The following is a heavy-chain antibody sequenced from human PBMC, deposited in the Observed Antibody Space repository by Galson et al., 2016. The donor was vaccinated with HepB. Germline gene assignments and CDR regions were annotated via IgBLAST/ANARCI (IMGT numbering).Heavy chain of an antibody. J-gene: IGHJ3*02. V-gene: IGHV3-11*04. CDR2: ISSGSNTI. CDR1: GFIFSDYH. D-gene: IGHD5-12*01. CDR3: ARDSSSGYVIDAFDI. Sequence: SCAGSGFIFSDYHINWIRQAPGKGLEWISYISSGSNTIHYADSVKGRFTVSRDYAKNSLYLQMNSLRAEDTAVYYCARDSSSGYVIDAFDIWGQGTMVTVSS.